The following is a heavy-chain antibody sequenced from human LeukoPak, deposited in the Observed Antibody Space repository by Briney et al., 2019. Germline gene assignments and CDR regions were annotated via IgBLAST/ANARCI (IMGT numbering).Heavy chain of an antibody. V-gene: IGHV4-34*01. CDR1: GGSFSGYY. CDR2: INHSGST. CDR3: ARNVGYCSSTSCPSS. D-gene: IGHD2-2*01. J-gene: IGHJ5*02. Sequence: SETLSLTCAVYGGSFSGYYWSWIRQPPGKGLEWIGEINHSGSTNYNPSLKSRVTISVDTSKNQFSLKLSSVTAADTAVYYSARNVGYCSSTSCPSSWGQGTLVTVSS.